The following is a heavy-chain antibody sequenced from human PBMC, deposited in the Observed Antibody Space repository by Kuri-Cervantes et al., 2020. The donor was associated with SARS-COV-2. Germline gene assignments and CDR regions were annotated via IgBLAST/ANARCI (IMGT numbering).Heavy chain of an antibody. CDR3: ASSSGSYKEFDY. J-gene: IGHJ4*02. CDR2: IGSSSTYI. CDR1: GFIFSSYR. Sequence: GESLKISCAASGFIFSSYRMNWVRQAPGKGLEWVSSIGSSSTYIYYADSVKGRFTISRDNAKNSLYLQMNSLRAEDTAVYYCASSSGSYKEFDYWGQGTLVTVSS. D-gene: IGHD1-26*01. V-gene: IGHV3-21*04.